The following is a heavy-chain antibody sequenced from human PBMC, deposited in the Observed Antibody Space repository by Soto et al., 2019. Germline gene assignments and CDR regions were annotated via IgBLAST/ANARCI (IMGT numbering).Heavy chain of an antibody. CDR1: GFTFSSYS. CDR3: ARESVMVVGVVNYNYYYGMDV. CDR2: ISSSSSYI. J-gene: IGHJ6*02. D-gene: IGHD3-3*01. Sequence: GGSLRLSCAASGFTFSSYSMNWDRQAPGKGLGWVSSISSSSSYIYYADSVTGRFTISRDNAKNSLYLQMNSLRAEDTAVYYCARESVMVVGVVNYNYYYGMDVCGQGPTVTVSS. V-gene: IGHV3-21*01.